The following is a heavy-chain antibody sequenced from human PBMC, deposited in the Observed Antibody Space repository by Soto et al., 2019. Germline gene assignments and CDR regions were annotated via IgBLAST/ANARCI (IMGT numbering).Heavy chain of an antibody. J-gene: IGHJ5*02. CDR3: ARVFAGPQGSARQRNWFDP. D-gene: IGHD6-6*01. CDR2: ISSSSSYI. V-gene: IGHV3-21*01. CDR1: GFTFSSYS. Sequence: GGSLRLSCAASGFTFSSYSMNWVRQAPGKGLEWVSSISSSSSYIYYADSVKGRFTISRDNAKNSLYLQMNSLRAEDTAVYYCARVFAGPQGSARQRNWFDPWGQGTLVTVSS.